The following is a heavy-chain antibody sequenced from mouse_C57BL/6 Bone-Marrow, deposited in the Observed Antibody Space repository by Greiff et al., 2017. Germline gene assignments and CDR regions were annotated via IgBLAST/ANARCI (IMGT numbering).Heavy chain of an antibody. J-gene: IGHJ3*01. CDR1: GFTFSSYG. V-gene: IGHV5-6*02. CDR2: ISSGGSYT. Sequence: DVKLVESGGDLVKPGGSLKLSCAASGFTFSSYGMSWVRQTPDKRLEWVATISSGGSYTYYPDSVKGRFTISRDNAKNTLYLQMSSLKSEDTAMYYCARRAYYSNDWFAYWGQGTLVTVSA. D-gene: IGHD2-5*01. CDR3: ARRAYYSNDWFAY.